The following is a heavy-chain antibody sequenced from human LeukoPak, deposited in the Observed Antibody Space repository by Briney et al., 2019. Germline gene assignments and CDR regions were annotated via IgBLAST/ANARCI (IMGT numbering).Heavy chain of an antibody. V-gene: IGHV3-23*01. J-gene: IGHJ3*01. D-gene: IGHD6-6*01. CDR3: AKSGAARFDL. CDR1: GFTFRSYA. Sequence: GGSLRLSCAASGFTFRSYAMSRVRQAPGKGLEWVSAFSGSGGSTYYADSVKGRFTISRDNSKNTLYLQMNSLRAEDTAVYYCAKSGAARFDLWGQGTMVTVSS. CDR2: FSGSGGST.